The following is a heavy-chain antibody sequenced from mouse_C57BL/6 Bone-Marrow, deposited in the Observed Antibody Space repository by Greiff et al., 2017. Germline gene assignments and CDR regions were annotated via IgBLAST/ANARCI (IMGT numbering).Heavy chain of an antibody. CDR3: AIYGSSYGDYAMDY. D-gene: IGHD1-1*01. CDR2: IYPRDGST. V-gene: IGHV1-85*01. Sequence: QVQLQQSGPELVKPGASVKLSCKASGYTFTSYDINWVKQRPGQGLEWIGWIYPRDGSTKYNEKFKGKATLTVDTSSSTAYMELHSLTSEDSAVYFCAIYGSSYGDYAMDYWGQGTSVTVSS. J-gene: IGHJ4*01. CDR1: GYTFTSYD.